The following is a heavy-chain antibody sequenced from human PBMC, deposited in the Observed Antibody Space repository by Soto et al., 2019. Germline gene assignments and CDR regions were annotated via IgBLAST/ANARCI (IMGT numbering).Heavy chain of an antibody. D-gene: IGHD1-1*01. J-gene: IGHJ4*02. V-gene: IGHV3-23*01. Sequence: EVQLLESGGGLVQPGGSLRLSCAASGFTFSSYAMSWVRQAPGKGLEWVSAISGSGGTTYYADSVKGRFTISRDNSKNTLYLQMNSLSAEDTAVYYCAKDISTSGSVTSRVSFDYWGQGTLVTVSS. CDR3: AKDISTSGSVTSRVSFDY. CDR2: ISGSGGTT. CDR1: GFTFSSYA.